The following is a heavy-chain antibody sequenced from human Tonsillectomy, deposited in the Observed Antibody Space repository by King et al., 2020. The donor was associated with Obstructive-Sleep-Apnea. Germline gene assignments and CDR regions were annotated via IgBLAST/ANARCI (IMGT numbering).Heavy chain of an antibody. CDR3: ARGLGYSYGYSFDY. CDR1: GFTVSSTY. CDR2: LYSGGAT. D-gene: IGHD5-18*01. V-gene: IGHV3-66*01. Sequence: VQLVESGGGLVQPGGSLRLSCAVSGFTVSSTYMSWVRPAPGKGLEWVSTLYSGGATDYADSVKGRFTISRDTSTNTLYLQMNSLRAEDTAVYFCARGLGYSYGYSFDYWGQGTLVTVSS. J-gene: IGHJ4*02.